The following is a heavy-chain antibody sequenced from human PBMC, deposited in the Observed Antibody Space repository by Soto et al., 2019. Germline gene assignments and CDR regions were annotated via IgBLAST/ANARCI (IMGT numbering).Heavy chain of an antibody. V-gene: IGHV3-23*01. CDR1: GFTFSSYA. Sequence: GGSLRLSCAASGFTFSSYAMSWVRQAPGKGLEWVSAISGSGGSTYYADSVKGRFTISRDNSKNTLYLQMNSLRAEDTAVYYCAKDSFHIVVVTAIDYWGQGTLVTVSS. D-gene: IGHD2-21*02. CDR2: ISGSGGST. CDR3: AKDSFHIVVVTAIDY. J-gene: IGHJ4*02.